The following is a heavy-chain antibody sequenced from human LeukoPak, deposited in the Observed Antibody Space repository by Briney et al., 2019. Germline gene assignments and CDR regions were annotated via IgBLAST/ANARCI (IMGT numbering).Heavy chain of an antibody. CDR2: IWSGGTNR. CDR3: AKDAQRGFDYSNSLDK. D-gene: IGHD4-11*01. J-gene: IGHJ4*02. Sequence: GGSLRLSCSTSGFTFSHYGMHWVRQAPGKGLELVAVIWSGGTNRYYGDHVKGRFTISRDNFQRTVYLQMDSLRAEDTAVYYCAKDAQRGFDYSNSLDKWGQGTLVTVSS. CDR1: GFTFSHYG. V-gene: IGHV3-33*06.